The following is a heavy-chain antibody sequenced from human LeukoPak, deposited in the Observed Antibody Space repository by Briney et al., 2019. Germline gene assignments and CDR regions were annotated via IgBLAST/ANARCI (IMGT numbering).Heavy chain of an antibody. J-gene: IGHJ4*02. CDR3: ARQYSSGWPFDY. CDR2: IGSSSSPI. D-gene: IGHD6-19*01. Sequence: GGSLRLSCAASEFTFSIYSMNWVRQAPGKGLEWVSYIGSSSSPIYYADSVKGRFTISRDNAKNSLYLQMNSLRAEDTAVYYCARQYSSGWPFDYWGQGTLVTVSS. CDR1: EFTFSIYS. V-gene: IGHV3-48*01.